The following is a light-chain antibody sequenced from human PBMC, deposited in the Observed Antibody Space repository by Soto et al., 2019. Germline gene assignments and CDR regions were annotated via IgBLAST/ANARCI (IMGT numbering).Light chain of an antibody. Sequence: QSVLTQPASVSGSPGQSIAISCTGTSSDVGGYNSVSWYQQHPGKAPKLMIYNVSNRPSGVSERFSGSKSGNTASLTISGLQAEDEADYYCSSYTSSNTYVFGTGTKLTVL. CDR2: NVS. J-gene: IGLJ1*01. CDR3: SSYTSSNTYV. V-gene: IGLV2-14*03. CDR1: SSDVGGYNS.